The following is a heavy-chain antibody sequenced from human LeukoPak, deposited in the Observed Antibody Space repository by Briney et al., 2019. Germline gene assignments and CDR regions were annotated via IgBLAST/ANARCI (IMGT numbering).Heavy chain of an antibody. CDR3: AKDKAISSGSEYYFDY. Sequence: GDSLRLSCAASGFTFSSYGMHWVREAPGKGLEWVAFTRYDGSNKYYADSVKGRFTISRDNSKNTLYLQMNSLRAEDTAVYYCAKDKAISSGSEYYFDYWGQGTLVTVSS. D-gene: IGHD3-3*01. CDR2: TRYDGSNK. CDR1: GFTFSSYG. J-gene: IGHJ4*02. V-gene: IGHV3-30*02.